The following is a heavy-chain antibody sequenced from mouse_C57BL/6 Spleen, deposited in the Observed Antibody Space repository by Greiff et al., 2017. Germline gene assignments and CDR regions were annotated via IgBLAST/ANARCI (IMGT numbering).Heavy chain of an antibody. CDR2: IDPANGNT. Sequence: EVMLVESVAELVRPGASVKLSCTASGFNIKNTYMHWVKQRPEQGLEWIGRIDPANGNTKSAPKFQGKATITADTSSNTAYLQLSSLTSEDTAIYYGARDYYSNYVRYFDYWGQGTTLTVSS. CDR3: ARDYYSNYVRYFDY. CDR1: GFNIKNTY. D-gene: IGHD2-5*01. V-gene: IGHV14-3*01. J-gene: IGHJ2*01.